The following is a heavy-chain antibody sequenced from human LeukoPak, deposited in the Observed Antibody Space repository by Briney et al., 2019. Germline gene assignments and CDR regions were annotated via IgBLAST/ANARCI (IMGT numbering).Heavy chain of an antibody. V-gene: IGHV1-8*01. CDR2: INPHSGKT. CDR1: GYPFSNYD. CDR3: ARYGILSGSDY. Sequence: GASVKVSCKTSGYPFSNYDINWVRQATGQGLEWMGWINPHSGKTGYAQKFQGRVTMTTDTSASTAYMELSSLRSEDTAVYYCARYGILSGSDYWGQGTLVTVSS. D-gene: IGHD3-9*01. J-gene: IGHJ4*02.